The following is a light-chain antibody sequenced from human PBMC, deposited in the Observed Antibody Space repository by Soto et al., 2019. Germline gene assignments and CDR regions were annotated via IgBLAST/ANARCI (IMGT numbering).Light chain of an antibody. CDR1: QSVTNSY. J-gene: IGKJ4*01. Sequence: EIRLTQSPGTLSLSPGERATLSCRASQSVTNSYLAWYQQKPGQAPRLLIFGASTRAAGIPARFSGSGSGTEFTLTISSLQSEDFAVYYCQQYSNWPLTFGGGTKVDIK. CDR2: GAS. V-gene: IGKV3-15*01. CDR3: QQYSNWPLT.